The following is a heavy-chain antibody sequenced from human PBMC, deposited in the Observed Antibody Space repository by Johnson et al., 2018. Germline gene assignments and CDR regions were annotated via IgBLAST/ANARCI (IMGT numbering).Heavy chain of an antibody. Sequence: VQLVESGGGLVQPGGSLRLSCAASGFSFSNSWMSWVRQAPGKGLEWVADIKQDGSEKHYVDSVKGRFTVSRDNAENSLCLQMNGLRDEDTAVYYCAIRNKLATTFDYWGQGTLVTVSS. D-gene: IGHD5-12*01. V-gene: IGHV3-7*01. J-gene: IGHJ4*02. CDR2: IKQDGSEK. CDR1: GFSFSNSW. CDR3: AIRNKLATTFDY.